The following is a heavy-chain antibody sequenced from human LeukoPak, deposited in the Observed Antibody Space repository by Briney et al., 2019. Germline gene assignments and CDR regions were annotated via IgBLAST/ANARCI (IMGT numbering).Heavy chain of an antibody. CDR2: ISYDGSNK. CDR1: GFTFSSYG. CDR3: AKDARPQWLAHYFDY. J-gene: IGHJ4*02. V-gene: IGHV3-30*18. Sequence: GGSLRLSCAASGFTFSSYGMHWVRQAPGKGLEWVAVISYDGSNKYYADSVKGRFTISRDNSKNTLYLQMNSLRAEDTAVYYCAKDARPQWLAHYFDYWGQGTLVTVSS. D-gene: IGHD6-19*01.